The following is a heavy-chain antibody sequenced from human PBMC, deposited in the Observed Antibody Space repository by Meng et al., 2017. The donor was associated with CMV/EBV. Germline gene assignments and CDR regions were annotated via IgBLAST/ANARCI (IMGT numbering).Heavy chain of an antibody. CDR3: ARDPRRGYSYGG. CDR1: GGTFSSYA. Sequence: SVKVSCKASGGTFSSYAISWVRQAPGQGLEWMGGIIPILGIANYAQKFQGRVTITADKSTSTACMELSSLRSEDTAVYYCARDPRRGYSYGGWGQGTLVTVSS. J-gene: IGHJ4*02. D-gene: IGHD5-18*01. CDR2: IIPILGIA. V-gene: IGHV1-69*10.